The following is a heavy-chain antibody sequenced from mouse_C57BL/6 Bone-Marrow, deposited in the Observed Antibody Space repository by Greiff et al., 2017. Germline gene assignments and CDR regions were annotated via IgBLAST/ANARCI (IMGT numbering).Heavy chain of an antibody. J-gene: IGHJ2*01. D-gene: IGHD2-4*01. CDR2: ISDDGSYT. CDR1: GFTFSSYA. V-gene: IGHV5-4*03. Sequence: EVKLMESGGGLVKPGGSLKLSCAASGFTFSSYAMSWVRQTPEKRLEWVATISDDGSYTYYPDNVKGRFTISRDNAKNNLYLQMSHLKSEDTAMYYCARGRSTMNDYWGQGTTLTVSS. CDR3: ARGRSTMNDY.